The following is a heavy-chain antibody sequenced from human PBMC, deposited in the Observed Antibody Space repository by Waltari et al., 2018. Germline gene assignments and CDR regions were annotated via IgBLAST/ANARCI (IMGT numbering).Heavy chain of an antibody. Sequence: QVQLVESGGGVVQPGMSLSLSSSSPGFSLVHFGMHWVRQAPGKGLEWVALASFDGSTTYYADSVRGRFTISRDNSKNTLYLDINTLRVDDTAIYYCAKDAFGNTYLDHWGQGTLVTVSS. J-gene: IGHJ5*02. CDR3: AKDAFGNTYLDH. D-gene: IGHD3-10*01. CDR1: GFSLVHFG. CDR2: ASFDGSTT. V-gene: IGHV3-30*18.